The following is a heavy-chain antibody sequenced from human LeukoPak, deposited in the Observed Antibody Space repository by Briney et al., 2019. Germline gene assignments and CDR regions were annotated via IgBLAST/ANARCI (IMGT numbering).Heavy chain of an antibody. CDR3: ARGITMVRGVISANDWFDP. V-gene: IGHV4-59*11. CDR2: IYYSGST. D-gene: IGHD3-10*01. CDR1: GGSISSHY. J-gene: IGHJ5*02. Sequence: PSETLSLTCTVSGGSISSHYWSWIRQPPGKGLEWIGYIYYSGSTNYNPSLKSRVTISVDTSKNQFSLKLSSVTAADTAVYYCARGITMVRGVISANDWFDPWGQGTLVTVSS.